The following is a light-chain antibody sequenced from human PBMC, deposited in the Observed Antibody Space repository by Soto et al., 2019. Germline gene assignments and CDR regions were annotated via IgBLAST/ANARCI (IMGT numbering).Light chain of an antibody. Sequence: QPVLTQPPSVSGSPGQSVTISCAGSNSDVGGYDFVSWYQQHPGKAPKLMIYAVTKRPSGVPDRFSGSKSGSTASLTVSGLQAEDEADYFCSSYAGNNVLFGGGTKLTVL. V-gene: IGLV2-8*01. CDR1: NSDVGGYDF. J-gene: IGLJ2*01. CDR2: AVT. CDR3: SSYAGNNVL.